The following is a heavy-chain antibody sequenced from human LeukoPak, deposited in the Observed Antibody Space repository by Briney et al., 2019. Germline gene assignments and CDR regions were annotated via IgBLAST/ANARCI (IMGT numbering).Heavy chain of an antibody. CDR2: IKQDGSEK. D-gene: IGHD4-17*01. Sequence: GGSLRLSCAASGFTFSSYSMNWVRQAPGKGLEWVANIKQDGSEKYYVDSVKGRFTISRDNAKNSLYLQMNSLRAEDTAVYYCARYARGDYGERRGGYYYMDVWGKGTTVTISS. CDR3: ARYARGDYGERRGGYYYMDV. J-gene: IGHJ6*03. CDR1: GFTFSSYS. V-gene: IGHV3-7*01.